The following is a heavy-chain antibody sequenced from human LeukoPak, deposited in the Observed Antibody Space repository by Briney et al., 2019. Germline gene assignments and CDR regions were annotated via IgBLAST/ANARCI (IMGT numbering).Heavy chain of an antibody. D-gene: IGHD5-18*01. V-gene: IGHV4-39*01. CDR1: GGSISSSSYY. J-gene: IGHJ4*02. CDR3: AGLAPVDTAMAIFDY. Sequence: SETLSLTCTVSGGSISSSSYYWGWIRQPPGKGLEWIGSIYYSGSTYYNPSLKSRVTISVDTSKNQFSLKLSSVTAADTAVYYCAGLAPVDTAMAIFDYWGQGTLVTVSS. CDR2: IYYSGST.